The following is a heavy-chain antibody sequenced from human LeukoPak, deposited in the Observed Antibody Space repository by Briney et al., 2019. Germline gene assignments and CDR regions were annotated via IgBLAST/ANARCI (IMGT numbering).Heavy chain of an antibody. CDR2: ISSSSSYI. D-gene: IGHD4-17*01. V-gene: IGHV3-21*01. J-gene: IGHJ4*02. Sequence: GGSLRLSCAASGFTFSSYAMSWVRQAPGKGLEWVSSISSSSSYIYYADSVKGRFTISRDNAKNSLYLQMNSLRAEDTAVYYCAREALTYYGDYEGYWGQGTLVTVSS. CDR3: AREALTYYGDYEGY. CDR1: GFTFSSYA.